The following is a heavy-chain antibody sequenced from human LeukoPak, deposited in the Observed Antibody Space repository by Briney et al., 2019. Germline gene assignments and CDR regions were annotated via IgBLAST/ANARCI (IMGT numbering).Heavy chain of an antibody. CDR2: IYTSGST. J-gene: IGHJ6*02. D-gene: IGHD2-8*01. V-gene: IGHV4-4*07. Sequence: PSETLSLTCTVSGGSISSYYWSWIRQPAGKGLEWIGRIYTSGSTNYNPSLKSRVTMSVDTSKNQFSLKLSSVTAADTAVYYCARDPPRPMALMGGIRYGMDVWGQGTTVTVSS. CDR1: GGSISSYY. CDR3: ARDPPRPMALMGGIRYGMDV.